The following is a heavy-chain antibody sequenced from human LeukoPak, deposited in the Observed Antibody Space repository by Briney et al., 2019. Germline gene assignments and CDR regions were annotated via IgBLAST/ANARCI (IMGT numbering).Heavy chain of an antibody. CDR3: ARELGYCSSTSCSSDWFDP. J-gene: IGHJ5*02. V-gene: IGHV4-59*01. Sequence: SETLSLTCTVSGGSISNYYWSWIRQAPGKGLEWIGNIYYSGSTKYNPSLKSRVTLSVDTSKNQFSLKLSSVTAADTAVYYCARELGYCSSTSCSSDWFDPWGQGTLVTVSS. D-gene: IGHD2-2*01. CDR1: GGSISNYY. CDR2: IYYSGST.